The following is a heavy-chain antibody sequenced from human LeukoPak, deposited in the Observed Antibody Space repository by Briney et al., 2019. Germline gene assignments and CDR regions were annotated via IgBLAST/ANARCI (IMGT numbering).Heavy chain of an antibody. J-gene: IGHJ4*02. CDR3: ASLGNPYSSRWTIDY. D-gene: IGHD6-19*01. V-gene: IGHV1-2*02. Sequence: ASVKVSCKASGYTFTGYYMHRVRQAPGQGLEWMGWINPNSGGTNYAQKFQGRVTMTRDTSISTAYMELSRLRSDDTAVYYCASLGNPYSSRWTIDYWGQGTLVTVSS. CDR1: GYTFTGYY. CDR2: INPNSGGT.